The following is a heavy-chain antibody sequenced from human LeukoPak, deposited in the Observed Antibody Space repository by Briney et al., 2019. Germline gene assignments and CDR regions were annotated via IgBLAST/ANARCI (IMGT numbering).Heavy chain of an antibody. CDR1: GGSFSGYY. V-gene: IGHV4-34*01. CDR2: INHSGST. J-gene: IGHJ4*02. CDR3: ARWSHGGTYYFDY. D-gene: IGHD4-23*01. Sequence: PSETLSLTCAVYGGSFSGYYWSWIRQPLGKGLEWIGEINHSGSTNYNPSLKSRVTMSLDTSKNQFSLKLSSVTAADTAVYYCARWSHGGTYYFDYWGQGTLVTVSS.